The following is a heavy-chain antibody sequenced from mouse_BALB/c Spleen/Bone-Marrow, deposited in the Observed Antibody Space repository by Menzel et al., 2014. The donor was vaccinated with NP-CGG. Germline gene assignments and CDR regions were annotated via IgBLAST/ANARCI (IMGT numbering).Heavy chain of an antibody. CDR1: GYTFTSYW. D-gene: IGHD1-1*01. CDR2: IDPSDSYT. CDR3: ARDSITTVVATDY. V-gene: IGHV1-69*02. Sequence: QVTLKECGAELVKPGASVKLSCKASGYTFTSYWMHWVKQRPGQGLEWIGEIDPSDSYTNYNQKFKGKATLTVDKSSSTAYMQLSSLTSEDSAVYYCARDSITTVVATDYWGQGTTLTVSS. J-gene: IGHJ2*01.